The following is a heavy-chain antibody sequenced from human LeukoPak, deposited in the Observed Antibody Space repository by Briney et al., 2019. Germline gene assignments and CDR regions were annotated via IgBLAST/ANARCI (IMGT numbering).Heavy chain of an antibody. J-gene: IGHJ1*01. CDR3: AKTRGPLLPEH. CDR1: GFTFTNAW. CDR2: ISSSGSTI. V-gene: IGHV3-48*04. D-gene: IGHD3-22*01. Sequence: PGGSLRLSCEASGFTFTNAWMNWVRQAPGKGLEWVSYISSSGSTIYYADSVKGRFTISRDNAKNSLYLQMNSLRAEDTAVYHCAKTRGPLLPEHWGQGTLVTVSS.